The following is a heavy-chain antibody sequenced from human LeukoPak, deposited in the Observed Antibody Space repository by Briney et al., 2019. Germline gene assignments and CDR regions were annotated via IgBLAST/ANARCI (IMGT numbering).Heavy chain of an antibody. CDR1: GFTFSRYW. D-gene: IGHD5-18*01. CDR3: ARDPGYSYGLPSY. Sequence: GGSLRLSCAASGFTFSRYWMSWVRQAPGKGLEWVANIKKDGSEKHYVDSVKGRFTISRDNAKNSLYLQMNSLRAEDTAVYYCARDPGYSYGLPSYWGQGTLVTVSS. CDR2: IKKDGSEK. V-gene: IGHV3-7*01. J-gene: IGHJ4*02.